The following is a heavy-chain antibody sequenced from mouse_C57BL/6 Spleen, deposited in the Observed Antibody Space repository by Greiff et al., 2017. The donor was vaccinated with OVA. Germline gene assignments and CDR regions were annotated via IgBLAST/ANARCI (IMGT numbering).Heavy chain of an antibody. J-gene: IGHJ2*01. D-gene: IGHD2-4*01. CDR2: INPSNGGT. CDR3: ARSEGLRLFDY. CDR1: ASTFTSSW. Sequence: QVQLQQPGTELVKPGASVKLSCKASASTFTSSWMHWVKQRPGQGLGWIGNINPSNGGTNYNEKFKSKATLTVDKSSSTAYMQLSSLTSEDSAVYYCARSEGLRLFDYWGQGTTLTVSS. V-gene: IGHV1-53*01.